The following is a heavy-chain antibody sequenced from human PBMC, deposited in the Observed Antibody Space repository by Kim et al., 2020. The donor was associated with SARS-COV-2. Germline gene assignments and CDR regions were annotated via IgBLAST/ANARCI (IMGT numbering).Heavy chain of an antibody. CDR1: GFIFRNYA. CDR3: AKEGKETSGWYHSDY. CDR2: ISGSGDST. J-gene: IGHJ4*02. Sequence: GGSLRLSCAASGFIFRNYAMTWVRQASGKGLEWVSAISGSGDSTYYADSVKGRFTISRDNSKSTLYLQINSLKGEDTAVYYCAKEGKETSGWYHSDYWGQGTLVTVSS. D-gene: IGHD6-19*01. V-gene: IGHV3-23*01.